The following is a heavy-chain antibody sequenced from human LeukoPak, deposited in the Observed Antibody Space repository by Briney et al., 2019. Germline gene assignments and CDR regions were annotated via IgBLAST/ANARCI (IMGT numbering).Heavy chain of an antibody. V-gene: IGHV5-51*01. CDR1: GYSFTSYW. Sequence: GESLKISSKGSGYSFTSYWIGWVRPMPGKGLEWMGIIYPGDSDTRYSPSFQGQVTISADKSISTAYLQWSSLKASDTAMYYCARVYCSSTSCLLGWFDPWGQGTLVTVSS. J-gene: IGHJ5*02. D-gene: IGHD2-2*01. CDR3: ARVYCSSTSCLLGWFDP. CDR2: IYPGDSDT.